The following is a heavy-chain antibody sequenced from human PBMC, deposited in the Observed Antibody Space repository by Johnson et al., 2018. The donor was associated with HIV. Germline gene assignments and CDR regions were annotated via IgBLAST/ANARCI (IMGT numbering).Heavy chain of an antibody. J-gene: IGHJ3*02. D-gene: IGHD6-13*01. Sequence: VQLVESGGGLVQPGGSLRLSCAASGFTFSSYDMHWVRQATGKGLEWVSAIGTAGDTYYPGSVKGRFTIPRDNATNSLYLQMNSLSAGDTAVYYCARARDSWSSSWLSRDNAFDIWGQGTMVTVSS. V-gene: IGHV3-13*01. CDR3: ARARDSWSSSWLSRDNAFDI. CDR1: GFTFSSYD. CDR2: IGTAGDT.